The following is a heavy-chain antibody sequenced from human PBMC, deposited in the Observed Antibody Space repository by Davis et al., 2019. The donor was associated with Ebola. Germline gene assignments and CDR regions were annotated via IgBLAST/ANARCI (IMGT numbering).Heavy chain of an antibody. Sequence: GESLKISCAASRFTFSDYYMSWICQAPGKGLEWVANIKQDGSEKYYVDSVKGRFTISRDNAKNSLYLQMNSLRAEDTAVYYCARGGIVVVPAAMNPYYYYGMDVWGQGTTVTVSS. V-gene: IGHV3-7*01. CDR1: RFTFSDYY. CDR2: IKQDGSEK. J-gene: IGHJ6*02. CDR3: ARGGIVVVPAAMNPYYYYGMDV. D-gene: IGHD2-2*01.